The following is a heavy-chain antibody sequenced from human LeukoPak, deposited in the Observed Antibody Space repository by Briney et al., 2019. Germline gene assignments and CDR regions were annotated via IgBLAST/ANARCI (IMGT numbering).Heavy chain of an antibody. J-gene: IGHJ4*02. CDR2: INPNSGDT. CDR3: AVVGLATVTTNYFDY. D-gene: IGHD4-17*01. V-gene: IGHV1-2*02. Sequence: ASVKVSCKASGYTFTDYFLHWVRQAPGQGLEWIGWINPNSGDTDYAQKFQGRVTMTRDTSVSTAYMELSRLRSDDTAVYYCAVVGLATVTTNYFDYWGQGTLVTVSS. CDR1: GYTFTDYF.